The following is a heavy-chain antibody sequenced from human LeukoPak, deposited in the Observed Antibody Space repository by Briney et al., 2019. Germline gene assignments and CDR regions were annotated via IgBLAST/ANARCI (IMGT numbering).Heavy chain of an antibody. D-gene: IGHD5-12*01. CDR1: GFTFSSYA. CDR3: AKAGGRLRPDGKYYFDY. CDR2: ISGSGGST. V-gene: IGHV3-23*01. J-gene: IGHJ4*02. Sequence: PGGSLRLSCAASGFTFSSYAMSWVRQAPGKGLEWVSAISGSGGSTYYADSVKGRFTISRDNSKNTLYLQMNSLRAEDTAVYYCAKAGGRLRPDGKYYFDYWGQGTLVTVSS.